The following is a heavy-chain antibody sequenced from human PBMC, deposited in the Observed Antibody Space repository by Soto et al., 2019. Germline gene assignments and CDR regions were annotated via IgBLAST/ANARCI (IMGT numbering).Heavy chain of an antibody. J-gene: IGHJ6*03. D-gene: IGHD3-3*01. V-gene: IGHV3-48*01. CDR3: ASSMLRRYDFWSGSNMDV. CDR1: GFTFSSYS. CDR2: ISSSSSTI. Sequence: GGSMRLSCAASGFTFSSYSMNWVRQAPGKGLEWVSYISSSSSTIYYADSVKGRFTISRDNAKNSLYLQMNSLRAEDTAVYYCASSMLRRYDFWSGSNMDVWGKGTTVTVSS.